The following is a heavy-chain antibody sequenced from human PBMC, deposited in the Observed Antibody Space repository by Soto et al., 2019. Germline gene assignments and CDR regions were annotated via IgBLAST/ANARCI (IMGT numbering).Heavy chain of an antibody. CDR2: ISGSGGST. CDR1: GFTFSSYA. Sequence: GGSLRLSCAASGFTFSSYAMSWVRQAPGKGLEWVSAISGSGGSTYSADSVVGRFTTSRDDSTNTLYLLMNSLRAEDTAVYYCTKVQQPLTVIINGRYYYYYYGMDVWGQGTTVTVSS. J-gene: IGHJ6*02. CDR3: TKVQQPLTVIINGRYYYYYYGMDV. V-gene: IGHV3-23*01. D-gene: IGHD3-9*01.